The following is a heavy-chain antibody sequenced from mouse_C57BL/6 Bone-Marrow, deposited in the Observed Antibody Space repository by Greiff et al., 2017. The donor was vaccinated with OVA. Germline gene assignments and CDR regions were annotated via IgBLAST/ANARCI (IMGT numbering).Heavy chain of an antibody. CDR3: ARPYHGSSYDV. V-gene: IGHV5-9*04. Sequence: EVQLVEPGGGLVKPGGSLKLSCAASGFTFSSYSMSWVRQTPEQRLEWVGTISGGGGNTYYPDSVKGRVTISRDTATTTLYLQLSSLTSEDTAVYYCARPYHGSSYDVWGKGTTLTVSS. CDR1: GFTFSSYS. D-gene: IGHD1-1*01. CDR2: ISGGGGNT. J-gene: IGHJ1*03.